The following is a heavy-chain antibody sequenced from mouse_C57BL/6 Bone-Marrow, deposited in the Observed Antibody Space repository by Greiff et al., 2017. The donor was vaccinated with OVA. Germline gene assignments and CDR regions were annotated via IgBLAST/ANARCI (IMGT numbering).Heavy chain of an antibody. V-gene: IGHV5S21*01. CDR2: ISSGGDYI. Sequence: EVMLVESGEGLVKPGGSLKLSCAASGFTFSSYAMSWVRQTPEKRLEWVAYISSGGDYIYYADTVKGRFTISRDNARNTLYLQMSSLKSEDTAMYYCTRRRYGAWFAYWGQGTLVTVSA. D-gene: IGHD2-12*01. J-gene: IGHJ3*01. CDR3: TRRRYGAWFAY. CDR1: GFTFSSYA.